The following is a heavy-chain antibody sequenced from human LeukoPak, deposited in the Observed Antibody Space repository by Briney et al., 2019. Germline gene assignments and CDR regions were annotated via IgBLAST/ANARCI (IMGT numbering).Heavy chain of an antibody. D-gene: IGHD6-13*01. CDR2: IYTSGST. CDR3: ARDRGGQIAAAAFFDY. J-gene: IGHJ4*02. Sequence: SETLSLTCTVSGGSISSYYRSWIRQPAGKGLEWIGRIYTSGSTNYNPSLESRVTISVDKSKNQFSLKLSSVTAADTAVYYCARDRGGQIAAAAFFDYWGQGTLVTVSS. V-gene: IGHV4-4*07. CDR1: GGSISSYY.